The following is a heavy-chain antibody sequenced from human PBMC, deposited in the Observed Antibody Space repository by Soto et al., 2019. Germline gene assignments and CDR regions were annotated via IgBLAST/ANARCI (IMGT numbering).Heavy chain of an antibody. Sequence: HPGGSLRLSCAASGFTVSRDYMNWVRQAPGKGLEWVSVIYSGGSTYYADSVKGRFTISRDNSKNTLYPQMNSLRAEDTAVYYCARSGSFLGPVDYWGQGTLVTVSS. J-gene: IGHJ4*02. CDR2: IYSGGST. D-gene: IGHD1-26*01. CDR1: GFTVSRDY. CDR3: ARSGSFLGPVDY. V-gene: IGHV3-53*01.